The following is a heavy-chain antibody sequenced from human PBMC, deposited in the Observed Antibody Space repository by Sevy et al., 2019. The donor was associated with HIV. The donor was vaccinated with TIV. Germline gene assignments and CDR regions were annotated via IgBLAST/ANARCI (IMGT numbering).Heavy chain of an antibody. CDR3: ARGPDYYGSGSYYQEGLGGFDY. CDR2: ISYDGSNK. V-gene: IGHV3-30-3*01. D-gene: IGHD3-10*01. J-gene: IGHJ4*02. CDR1: GFTFSSYD. Sequence: GGSLRLSCAASGFTFSSYDMHWVRQAPGKGLEWVAVISYDGSNKYYADSVKGRFTISRDNSKNTLYLQMNSLRAEDTAVYYCARGPDYYGSGSYYQEGLGGFDYWGQGTLVTVSS.